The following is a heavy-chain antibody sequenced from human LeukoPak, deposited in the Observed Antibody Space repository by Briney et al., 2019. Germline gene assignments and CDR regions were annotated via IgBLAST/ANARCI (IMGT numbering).Heavy chain of an antibody. J-gene: IGHJ6*02. V-gene: IGHV1-8*02. CDR3: ARHQFNPPSGIWFGELLTYYYYGMDV. CDR2: MNPNSGNT. CDR1: GGTFSSYA. D-gene: IGHD3-10*01. Sequence: ASVNVSCKASGGTFSSYAISWVRQATGQGLEWMGWMNPNSGNTGYAQKFQGRVTMTRNTSISTAYMELSSLRSEDTAVYYCARHQFNPPSGIWFGELLTYYYYGMDVWGQGTTVTVSS.